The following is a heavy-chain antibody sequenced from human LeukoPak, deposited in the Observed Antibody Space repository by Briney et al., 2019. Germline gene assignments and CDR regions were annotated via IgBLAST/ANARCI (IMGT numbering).Heavy chain of an antibody. V-gene: IGHV3-48*04. CDR1: GFTFSSYA. Sequence: GSLRLSCAASGFTFSSYAMSWVRQAPGKGLEWVSYISSSGSTIYYADSVKGRFTISRDNAKNSLYLQMNSLRAEDTAVYYCARENSGEPTYGMDVWGQGTTVTVSS. CDR3: ARENSGEPTYGMDV. D-gene: IGHD3-10*01. CDR2: ISSSGSTI. J-gene: IGHJ6*02.